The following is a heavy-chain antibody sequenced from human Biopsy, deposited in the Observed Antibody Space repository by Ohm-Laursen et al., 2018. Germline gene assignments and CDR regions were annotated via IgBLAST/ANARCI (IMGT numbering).Heavy chain of an antibody. CDR2: NIPILGTG. CDR3: ATKLTGYFHH. V-gene: IGHV1-69*06. D-gene: IGHD3-9*01. J-gene: IGHJ1*01. CDR1: GGTFSNYG. Sequence: ASVKVSCKAPGGTFSNYGVNWVRQAPGQGLEWLGGNIPILGTGNYAQKFQDRVTVAADTSTSTATMELRSLRSDDTAVYYCATKLTGYFHHWGQGILVTVSS.